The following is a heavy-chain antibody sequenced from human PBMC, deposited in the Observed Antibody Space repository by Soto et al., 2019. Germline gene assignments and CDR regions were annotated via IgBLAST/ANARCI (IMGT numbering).Heavy chain of an antibody. CDR2: IIPIFGTA. CDR3: ARPVDTAMVGYYYYGMDV. D-gene: IGHD5-18*01. Sequence: SVKVSCKASGGTFSSYAISWVRQAPGQGPEWMGGIIPIFGTANYAQKFQGRVTITADVSTSTAYMELSSLRSEDTAVYYCARPVDTAMVGYYYYGMDVWGQGTTVTVSS. CDR1: GGTFSSYA. V-gene: IGHV1-69*13. J-gene: IGHJ6*02.